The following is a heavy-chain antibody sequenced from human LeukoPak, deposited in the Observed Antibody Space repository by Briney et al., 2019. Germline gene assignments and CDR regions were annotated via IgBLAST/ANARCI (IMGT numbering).Heavy chain of an antibody. D-gene: IGHD3-3*01. Sequence: GGSLRLSCAASGFTFSSYGMSWVRQAPGKGLEWVSAISGSGGSTYYADSVKGRFTISRDNSKNSLYLQMNSLRAEDTAVYYCARGGFGVVSWFDPWGQGTLVTGSS. CDR3: ARGGFGVVSWFDP. J-gene: IGHJ5*02. CDR1: GFTFSSYG. CDR2: ISGSGGST. V-gene: IGHV3-23*01.